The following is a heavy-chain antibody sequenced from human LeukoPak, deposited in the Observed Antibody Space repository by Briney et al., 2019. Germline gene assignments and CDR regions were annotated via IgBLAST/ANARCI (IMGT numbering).Heavy chain of an antibody. CDR2: IYSGGST. D-gene: IGHD2-21*02. V-gene: IGHV3-53*01. CDR1: GFTVSSNY. Sequence: GGSLRLSCAASGFTVSSNYMSWVRQAPGKGLEWVSVIYSGGSTYYADSVKGRFTISRDNSKNTLYLQMNSLRAEDTAVYYCARGSVVVTRVNAFDIWGQGTMVTVSS. CDR3: ARGSVVVTRVNAFDI. J-gene: IGHJ3*02.